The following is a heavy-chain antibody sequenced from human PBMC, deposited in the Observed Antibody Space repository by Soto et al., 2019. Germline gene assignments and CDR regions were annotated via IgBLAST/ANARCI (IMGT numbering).Heavy chain of an antibody. CDR2: ISPNSGGT. CDR1: GYTFTAYY. J-gene: IGHJ6*02. D-gene: IGHD2-15*01. V-gene: IGHV1-2*02. Sequence: GSVKVSCKASGYTFTAYYRHWVRRPPGQELEWMGLISPNSGGTNDAQKFQGRVTMTRDTSISTAYMELSRLRSDDTAVYYCARSPGVIVVVDATLDYYYGMDVWGQGTTVTVSS. CDR3: ARSPGVIVVVDATLDYYYGMDV.